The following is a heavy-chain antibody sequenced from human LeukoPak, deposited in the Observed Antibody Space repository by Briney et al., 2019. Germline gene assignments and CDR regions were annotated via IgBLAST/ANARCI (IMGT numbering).Heavy chain of an antibody. V-gene: IGHV4-30-2*01. CDR3: ASLGSGSHDAFGI. Sequence: SQTLSLTCTVSGGSISSGGYYWSWIRQPPGKGLEWIGYIYHSGSTYYNPSLKSRVTISVDRSKNQFSLKLSSVTAADTAVYYCASLGSGSHDAFGIWGQGTMVTVSS. J-gene: IGHJ3*02. CDR2: IYHSGST. D-gene: IGHD3-10*01. CDR1: GGSISSGGYY.